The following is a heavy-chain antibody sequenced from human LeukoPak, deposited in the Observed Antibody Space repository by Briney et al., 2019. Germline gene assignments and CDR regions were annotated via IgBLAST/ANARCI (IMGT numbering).Heavy chain of an antibody. D-gene: IGHD6-19*01. CDR2: ISYYGTT. V-gene: IGHV4-39*01. CDR1: GGSITSGSVY. Sequence: PSETLSLTCTVSGGSITSGSVYWGWIRQPPGKGLEWIGSISYYGTTYYNPSLRSRVTISRDASRNQVSLRLNSVAAADTAVYFCARHPDPPYSSNPYFDYWGQGTLLTVSS. CDR3: ARHPDPPYSSNPYFDY. J-gene: IGHJ4*02.